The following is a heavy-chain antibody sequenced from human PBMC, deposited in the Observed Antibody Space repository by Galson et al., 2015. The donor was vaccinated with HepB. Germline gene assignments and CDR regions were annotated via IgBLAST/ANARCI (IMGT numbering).Heavy chain of an antibody. D-gene: IGHD5-18*01. Sequence: CAISGDSVSSNSAAWNWIRQSPSRGLEWLGRTYYRSKWYNDYAVSVKSRITINPDTSKNQFSLQLNSVTPEDTAVYYCARDRKLDTAMVLFDYWGQGTLVTVSS. CDR3: ARDRKLDTAMVLFDY. J-gene: IGHJ4*02. CDR2: TYYRSKWYN. CDR1: GDSVSSNSAA. V-gene: IGHV6-1*01.